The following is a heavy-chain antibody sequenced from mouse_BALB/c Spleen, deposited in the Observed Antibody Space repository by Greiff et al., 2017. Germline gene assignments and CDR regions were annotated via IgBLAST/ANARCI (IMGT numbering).Heavy chain of an antibody. CDR1: GYTFTSYW. CDR3: AQYGNYAMDY. D-gene: IGHD1-1*01. Sequence: VKLVESGAELARPGASVKLSCKASGYTFTSYWMQWVKQRPGQGLEWIGAIYPGDGDTRYTQKFKGKATLTADKSSSTAYMQLSSLASEDSAVYYCAQYGNYAMDYWGQGTSVTVSS. CDR2: IYPGDGDT. V-gene: IGHV1-87*01. J-gene: IGHJ4*01.